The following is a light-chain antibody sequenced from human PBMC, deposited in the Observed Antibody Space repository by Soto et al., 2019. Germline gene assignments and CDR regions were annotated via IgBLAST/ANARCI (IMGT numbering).Light chain of an antibody. V-gene: IGKV3-11*01. J-gene: IGKJ4*01. CDR1: QSVSNY. CDR3: QQRSCWPLT. CDR2: DAS. Sequence: EIGLTQSQSTLSFSTRERATLSCRASQSVSNYLAWYQQNPGQAPTLLIYDASNRATGFPARFSGSVSGTDFTLTISSLEPEDFAVYYCQQRSCWPLTFGGGTKVE.